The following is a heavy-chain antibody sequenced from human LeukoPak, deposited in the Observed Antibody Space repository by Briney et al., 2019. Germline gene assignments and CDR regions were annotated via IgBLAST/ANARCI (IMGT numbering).Heavy chain of an antibody. CDR1: GYTFTGYY. CDR3: ARDSESELPWPRAYYMDV. V-gene: IGHV1-2*02. CDR2: INPNSGGT. D-gene: IGHD3-10*01. J-gene: IGHJ6*03. Sequence: GASVKVSCKASGYTFTGYYMHWVRQAPGQGLEWMGWINPNSGGTNCRVTMTRDTSISTAYMELSRLRSDDTAVYYCARDSESELPWPRAYYMDVWGKGTTVTVSS.